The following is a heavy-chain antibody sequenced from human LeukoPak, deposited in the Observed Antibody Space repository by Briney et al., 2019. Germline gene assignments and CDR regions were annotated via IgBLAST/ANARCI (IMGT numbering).Heavy chain of an antibody. CDR1: GYTFTSYA. CDR2: INAGNGNT. J-gene: IGHJ3*02. V-gene: IGHV1-3*01. D-gene: IGHD7-27*01. Sequence: ASVKVSCKASGYTFTSYAMHWVRQAPGQRLEWMGWINAGNGNTKYSQKFQGRVTITRDTSASTAYMELSSLRSEDTAVYYCARALGPRAAFDIWGQGTMVTVSS. CDR3: ARALGPRAAFDI.